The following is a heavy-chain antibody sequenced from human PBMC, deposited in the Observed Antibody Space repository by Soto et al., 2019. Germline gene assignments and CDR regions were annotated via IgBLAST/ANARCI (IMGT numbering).Heavy chain of an antibody. Sequence: EVQVVESGGDLVKPGESLRLSCASSGFTFSTYTMNWVRQAPGKGLEWVSSINGRGNYIYYAESVKGRFTISRDNAKNSLYLQMDRLRAEDTALYYCVREDGKVGTNSAFDYWGLGALVTVSS. CDR2: INGRGNYI. D-gene: IGHD1-26*01. CDR3: VREDGKVGTNSAFDY. J-gene: IGHJ4*02. CDR1: GFTFSTYT. V-gene: IGHV3-21*01.